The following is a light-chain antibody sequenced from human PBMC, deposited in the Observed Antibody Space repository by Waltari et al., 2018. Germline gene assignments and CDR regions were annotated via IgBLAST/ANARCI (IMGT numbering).Light chain of an antibody. CDR2: WAS. V-gene: IGKV4-1*01. CDR3: QQYSSIPLT. CDR1: QSILYSSNNENY. J-gene: IGKJ4*01. Sequence: DIVMTQSPDSLAVSLGERATINCKSSQSILYSSNNENYLAWYQQKPGQPPKLLIYWASTRESGVPDRFSGSGSGTDFTLTISSLQAEDVAVYYCQQYSSIPLTFGGGTKVEIK.